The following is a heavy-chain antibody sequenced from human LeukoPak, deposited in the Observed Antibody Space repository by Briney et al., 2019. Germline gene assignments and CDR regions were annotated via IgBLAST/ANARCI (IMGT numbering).Heavy chain of an antibody. CDR1: GGSFSGYY. Sequence: PSETLSLTCAVYGGSFSGYYWSWIRQPPGKGVEWIGEINHSGSTNYNPSLKSRVTISVDTSKNQFSLKLSSVTAADTAVYYCARRWNDHGVFDYWGQGTLVTVSS. D-gene: IGHD1-1*01. CDR2: INHSGST. V-gene: IGHV4-34*01. J-gene: IGHJ4*02. CDR3: ARRWNDHGVFDY.